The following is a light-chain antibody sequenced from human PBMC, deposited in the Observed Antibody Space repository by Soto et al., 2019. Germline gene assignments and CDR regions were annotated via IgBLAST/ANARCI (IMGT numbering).Light chain of an antibody. CDR1: TCNIGTNY. J-gene: IGLJ3*02. V-gene: IGLV1-47*02. Sequence: QSVLTQPPSASGTPGQTVTISCSGSTCNIGTNYVYSYQQHPGTAPHLLIYSNTERPSGAPDRFSRSKSGTSASLAIMGLRCDDDDDYACAACDASLSSTAWVFGGGTKVTVL. CDR2: SNT. CDR3: AACDASLSSTAWV.